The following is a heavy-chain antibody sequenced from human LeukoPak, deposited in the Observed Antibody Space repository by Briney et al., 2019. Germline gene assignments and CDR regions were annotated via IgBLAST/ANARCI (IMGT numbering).Heavy chain of an antibody. Sequence: SETLSLTCTVSGGSISSYYWSWIRQPPGKGLEWIGYIYYSGSTNYNPSLKSRDTISVDTSKNQFSLKLSSVTAADTAVYYCARGHGYYDFWSGYYTQIYHYGMDVWGQGTTVTVSS. D-gene: IGHD3-3*01. CDR3: ARGHGYYDFWSGYYTQIYHYGMDV. CDR2: IYYSGST. CDR1: GGSISSYY. J-gene: IGHJ6*02. V-gene: IGHV4-59*01.